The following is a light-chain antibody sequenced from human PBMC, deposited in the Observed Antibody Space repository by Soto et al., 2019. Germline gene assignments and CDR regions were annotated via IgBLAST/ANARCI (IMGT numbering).Light chain of an antibody. CDR2: GAS. CDR3: QQYNQWPPLT. CDR1: QSISSN. V-gene: IGKV3-15*01. Sequence: EIVMTQSPATLSVSPGARATLSCRASQSISSNLAWYQQKPGQAPRLLIYGASTRATGIPARFTGSGSGSEFTLTISNLQSEDFAVYHCQQYNQWPPLTFGGGTKVEIK. J-gene: IGKJ4*01.